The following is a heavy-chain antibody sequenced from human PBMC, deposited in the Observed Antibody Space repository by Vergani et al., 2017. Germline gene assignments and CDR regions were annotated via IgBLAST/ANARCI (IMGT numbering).Heavy chain of an antibody. V-gene: IGHV3-33*08. CDR2: TWYEGNNN. J-gene: IGHJ4*02. D-gene: IGHD5-24*01. CDR1: GVSVTDYN. CDR3: ARETRDTPSSLDY. Sequence: QAQLQESGPGLVKPSETLSLTCHVFGVSVTDYNCNWIRQAPGRGLEWVSMTWYEGNNNYYADSVKGRFTISKDISKNTLYLQMNSLRGDDTAVYYCARETRDTPSSLDYWGQGTLVTVSS.